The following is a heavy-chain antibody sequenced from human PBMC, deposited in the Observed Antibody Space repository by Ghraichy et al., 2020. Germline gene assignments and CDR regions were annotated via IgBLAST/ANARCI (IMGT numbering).Heavy chain of an antibody. CDR2: IDWDGDK. Sequence: SGPTLVKPTQTLTLTCTFSGFSLSTSGMSVSWIRQPPGKALEWLACIDWDGDKYYSTSLKTRLTISKDTSKNLVVLTMTNMDPADTATYYCARIRYDILTGYYKGYGMDVWGQGTTVTVSS. V-gene: IGHV2-70*11. CDR1: GFSLSTSGMS. CDR3: ARIRYDILTGYYKGYGMDV. D-gene: IGHD3-9*01. J-gene: IGHJ6*02.